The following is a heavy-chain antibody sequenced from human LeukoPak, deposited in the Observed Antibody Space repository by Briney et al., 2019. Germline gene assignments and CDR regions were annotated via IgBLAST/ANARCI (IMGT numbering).Heavy chain of an antibody. CDR1: GFTFSSYS. CDR2: ISSSSSYI. J-gene: IGHJ4*02. V-gene: IGHV3-21*01. D-gene: IGHD3-10*01. Sequence: GGSLRLSCAASGFTFSSYSMNWVRQAPGKGLEWGSSISSSSSYISYADSVKGRFTISRDNAKNSLYLQMNSLRAEDTAVYYCASDSFGSGSYYPSWGQGTLVTVSS. CDR3: ASDSFGSGSYYPS.